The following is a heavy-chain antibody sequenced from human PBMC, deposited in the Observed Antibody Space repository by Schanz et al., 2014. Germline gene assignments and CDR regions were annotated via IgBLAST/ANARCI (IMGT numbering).Heavy chain of an antibody. CDR3: VRDELLWFGEVLSLDY. J-gene: IGHJ4*02. CDR2: ISGSGGST. D-gene: IGHD3-10*01. V-gene: IGHV3-23*01. Sequence: EVQLLESGGGLVQPGGSLRLSCAASGFIFGSSVMAWVRQAPGKGLEWVSAISGSGGSTYYADSVKGRFTISRDNSNKTVDLQMNSLRAEDTALYYCVRDELLWFGEVLSLDYWGQGALVTVSS. CDR1: GFIFGSSV.